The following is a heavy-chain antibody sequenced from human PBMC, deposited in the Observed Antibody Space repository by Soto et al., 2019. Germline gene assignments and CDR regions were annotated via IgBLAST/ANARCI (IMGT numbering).Heavy chain of an antibody. CDR2: ISHLENT. CDR1: GASIPYGGYS. D-gene: IGHD5-12*01. Sequence: QLQLHQSGSGLVKASQTLSLTCTFSGASIPYGGYSWSWIRQPAGKGLEWLGYISHLENTFYNPSFQSRLTLSIDRSKNQFSLTLASMPAADTAVYYCARGGGYDPFDYWGQGTLVTVAS. V-gene: IGHV4-30-2*01. J-gene: IGHJ4*02. CDR3: ARGGGYDPFDY.